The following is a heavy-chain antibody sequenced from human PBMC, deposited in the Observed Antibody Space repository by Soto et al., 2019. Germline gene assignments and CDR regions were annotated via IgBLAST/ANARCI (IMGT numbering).Heavy chain of an antibody. V-gene: IGHV1-2*02. J-gene: IGHJ3*02. D-gene: IGHD3-3*01. CDR2: INPATGAA. CDR1: GYPVTAYY. Sequence: QLHLVQSGAVVKKPGASVTVSCSASGYPVTAYYMHWVRQAPGRGLEWMGGINPATGAAKYTQTFQGRVTMPRETSTSTGFMELSGLTSGDTAVFYCARGGGVGVAGSAAFDMWGQGTLVTVSS. CDR3: ARGGGVGVAGSAAFDM.